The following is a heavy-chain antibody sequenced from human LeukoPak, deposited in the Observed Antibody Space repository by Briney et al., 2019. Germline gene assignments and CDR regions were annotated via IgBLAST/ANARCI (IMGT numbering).Heavy chain of an antibody. CDR1: GFTVSSNY. CDR2: IYSGGST. V-gene: IGHV3-53*04. J-gene: IGHJ4*02. CDR3: ARALREYSGYLTGFDY. D-gene: IGHD5-12*01. Sequence: GGSLRLSCAASGFTVSSNYMSWVRQAPGRGLEWVSVIYSGGSTYYADSVKGRFTISRHNSKNTLYLQMNSLRAEDTAVYYCARALREYSGYLTGFDYWGQGTLVTVSS.